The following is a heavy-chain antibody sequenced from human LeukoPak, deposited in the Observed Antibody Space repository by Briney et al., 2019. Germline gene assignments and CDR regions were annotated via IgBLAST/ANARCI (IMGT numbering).Heavy chain of an antibody. CDR1: GLTFSSYG. Sequence: GSLRLSCAASGLTFSSYGMHWVRQAPGKGLEGVAVIWYDGSNTYYADSVKGRFTISRDNYKNTLYLQMNSLRAEDTAIYYCATLLQGDGMDVWGKGTTVTVSS. CDR2: IWYDGSNT. J-gene: IGHJ6*04. CDR3: ATLLQGDGMDV. V-gene: IGHV3-33*01. D-gene: IGHD4-11*01.